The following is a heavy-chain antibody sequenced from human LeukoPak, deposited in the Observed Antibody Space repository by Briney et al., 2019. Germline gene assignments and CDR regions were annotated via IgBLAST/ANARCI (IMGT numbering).Heavy chain of an antibody. V-gene: IGHV3-23*01. CDR1: GFTFSSYG. Sequence: PGGTLRLSCAASGFTFSSYGMSWVRQAPGKGLEWVSAISGSSGSTYYADSVKGRFTISRDNSKNTLYLQMNSLRAEDTAVYYCAKGSLVYYYYYMDVWGKGTTVTVSS. CDR3: AKGSLVYYYYYMDV. J-gene: IGHJ6*03. CDR2: ISGSSGST.